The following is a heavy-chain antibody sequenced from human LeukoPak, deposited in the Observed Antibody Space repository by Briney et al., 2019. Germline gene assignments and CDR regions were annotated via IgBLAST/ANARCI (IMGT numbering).Heavy chain of an antibody. Sequence: GGSLRLSCAASGFTFSSYTMNWVRQAPGKGLEWVSSITSGGVNTYYATSVKGRFTISRDNAKNSVYLQMSGLRAEDTAVYYCARDALAGEKPEYFFDYWGQGTLVTVSS. CDR1: GFTFSSYT. V-gene: IGHV3-21*06. J-gene: IGHJ4*02. CDR3: ARDALAGEKPEYFFDY. CDR2: ITSGGVNT.